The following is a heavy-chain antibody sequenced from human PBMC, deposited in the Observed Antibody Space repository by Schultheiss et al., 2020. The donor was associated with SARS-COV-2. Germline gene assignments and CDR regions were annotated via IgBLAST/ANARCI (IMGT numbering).Heavy chain of an antibody. D-gene: IGHD4-17*01. Sequence: SETLSLTCTVSGGSISSGGYYWSWIRQHPGKGLEWIGYIYYSGSTYYNPSLKSRVTISVDTSKNQFSLKLSSVTAADTAVYYCASILTTVTDDAFDIWGQGTMGTVSS. J-gene: IGHJ3*02. CDR1: GGSISSGGYY. CDR3: ASILTTVTDDAFDI. V-gene: IGHV4-31*03. CDR2: IYYSGST.